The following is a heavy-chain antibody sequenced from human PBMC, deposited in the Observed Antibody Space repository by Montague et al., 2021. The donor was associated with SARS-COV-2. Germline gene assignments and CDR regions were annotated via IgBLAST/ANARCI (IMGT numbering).Heavy chain of an antibody. D-gene: IGHD3-16*01. J-gene: IGHJ3*02. Sequence: CAISGDSVPGDSLSSNWITHSPSIGLELLGRTYYRSRFFNHYEVSMKVLISIKADTSKNQFSLQLDSVTPEDTDVYYCGRGDGLGPYTGYAFDIWGQGTLVTVSS. V-gene: IGHV6-1*01. CDR2: TYYRSRFFN. CDR1: GDSVPGDSLS. CDR3: GRGDGLGPYTGYAFDI.